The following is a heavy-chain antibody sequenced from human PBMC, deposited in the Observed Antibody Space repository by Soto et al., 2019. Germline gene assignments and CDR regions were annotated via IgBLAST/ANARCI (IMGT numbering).Heavy chain of an antibody. J-gene: IGHJ4*02. CDR3: ATIVVVPAALNR. Sequence: LRLSCAASGFTFSTYEMNWIRQAPGKGLEWVSYISNSGSIIYYADSVKGRFTISRDNAKNALYLQMNSLTAEDTAVYYCATIVVVPAALNRWGQGTLVTVSS. CDR1: GFTFSTYE. D-gene: IGHD2-2*01. CDR2: ISNSGSII. V-gene: IGHV3-48*03.